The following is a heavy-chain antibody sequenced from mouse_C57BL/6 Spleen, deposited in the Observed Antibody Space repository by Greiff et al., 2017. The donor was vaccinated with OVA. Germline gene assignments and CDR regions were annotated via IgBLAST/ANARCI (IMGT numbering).Heavy chain of an antibody. CDR1: GYTFTDYY. D-gene: IGHD2-4*01. V-gene: IGHV1-26*01. CDR3: ARMGLPSWFAY. J-gene: IGHJ3*01. Sequence: EVQLQQSGPELVKPGASVKISCKASGYTFTDYYMHWVKQSHGKSLEWIGDINPNNGGTSYNQKFKGKATLTVDKSSSTAYMELRSLTSEDSAVYYCARMGLPSWFAYWGQGTLVTVSA. CDR2: INPNNGGT.